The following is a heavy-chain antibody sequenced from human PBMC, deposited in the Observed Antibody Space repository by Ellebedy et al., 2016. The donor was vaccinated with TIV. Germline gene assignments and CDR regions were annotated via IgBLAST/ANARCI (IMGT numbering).Heavy chain of an antibody. V-gene: IGHV1-2*02. Sequence: ASVKVSCXASGSTFIGYYVHWVRQAPGQGLEWMGWINPNSGGTTYAQKFQGRVNLTRDTSITTAYMELSRLRSNDSAVYYCAVGATTPWGQGTLITVSS. J-gene: IGHJ5*02. CDR1: GSTFIGYY. CDR2: INPNSGGT. D-gene: IGHD1-26*01. CDR3: AVGATTP.